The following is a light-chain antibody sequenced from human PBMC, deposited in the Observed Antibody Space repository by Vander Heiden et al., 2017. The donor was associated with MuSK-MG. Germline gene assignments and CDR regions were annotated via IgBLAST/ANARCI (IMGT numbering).Light chain of an antibody. J-gene: IGLJ1*01. CDR2: EVT. CDR1: SSDVAGYNY. CDR3: SSYAGSNTYV. V-gene: IGLV2-8*01. Sequence: QSALTQPPSASGSPGQSVTISCTGTSSDVAGYNYVSWYQQHPGKAPKVIIYEVTKRPSGVPDRFSGSTSGYTAYLTVSGLQAEDEADYYCSSYAGSNTYVFGTGTRVTVL.